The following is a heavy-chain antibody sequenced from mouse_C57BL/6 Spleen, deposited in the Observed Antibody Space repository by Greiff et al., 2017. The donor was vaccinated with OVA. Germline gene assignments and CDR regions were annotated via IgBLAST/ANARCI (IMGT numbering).Heavy chain of an antibody. CDR1: GFSLTSYG. J-gene: IGHJ1*03. V-gene: IGHV2-2*01. CDR3: ARKDSKEGYWYFDV. Sequence: VQLQQSGPGLVQPSQSLSISCTVSGFSLTSYGVHWVRQSPGKGLEWLGVIWSGGSTDYNAAFISSLSISKDNSKSQVFIKMNSLQAEDTAIYYCARKDSKEGYWYFDVWGTGTTVTVSS. D-gene: IGHD2-5*01. CDR2: IWSGGST.